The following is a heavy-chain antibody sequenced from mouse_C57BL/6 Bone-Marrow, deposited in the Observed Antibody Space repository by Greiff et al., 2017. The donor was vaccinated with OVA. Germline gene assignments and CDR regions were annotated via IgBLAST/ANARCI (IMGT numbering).Heavy chain of an antibody. CDR3: ARGGYYASFAY. V-gene: IGHV1-69*01. D-gene: IGHD1-1*01. Sequence: QVQLQQPGAELVMPGASVKLSCKASGYTFTSYWMHWVKQRPGQGLEWIGVIDPSDSYTNYNQKFKGKSTLTVDKSSSTAYMQISSLTSEDSAVYYCARGGYYASFAYWGQGTLVTVSA. CDR1: GYTFTSYW. J-gene: IGHJ3*01. CDR2: IDPSDSYT.